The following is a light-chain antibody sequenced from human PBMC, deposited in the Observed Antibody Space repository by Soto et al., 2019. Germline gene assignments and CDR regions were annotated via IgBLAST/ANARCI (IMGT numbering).Light chain of an antibody. Sequence: EIVMTPSPATLSVSPGRRATLSCTPSQSVRSSLAWYQQQPGQAPRLLIYDASNRATGIPGRFSGSGSGTEFTLTISSLHPKDFAVYYCQQRSSWPATFGQGTKVDI. CDR3: QQRSSWPAT. V-gene: IGKV3-11*01. CDR2: DAS. J-gene: IGKJ1*01. CDR1: QSVRSS.